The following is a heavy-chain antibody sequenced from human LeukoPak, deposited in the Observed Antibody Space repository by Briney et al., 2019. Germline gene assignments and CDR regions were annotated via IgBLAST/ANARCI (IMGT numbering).Heavy chain of an antibody. Sequence: PGGSLRLSCAASGFTFSSYAMSWVRQAPGKGLEWVLAISGSGGSTYYADSVKGRFTISRDNSKNTLYLQMNSLRAEDTAVYYCARDLTTVIAHVLYFDSWGQGTLVTVSS. CDR2: ISGSGGST. CDR1: GFTFSSYA. D-gene: IGHD4-11*01. J-gene: IGHJ4*02. CDR3: ARDLTTVIAHVLYFDS. V-gene: IGHV3-23*01.